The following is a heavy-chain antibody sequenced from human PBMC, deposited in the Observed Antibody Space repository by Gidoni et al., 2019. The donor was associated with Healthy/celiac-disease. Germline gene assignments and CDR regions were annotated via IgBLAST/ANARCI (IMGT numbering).Heavy chain of an antibody. CDR2: ISYDGSNK. V-gene: IGHV3-30*18. D-gene: IGHD6-19*01. CDR1: GFTFSSYG. Sequence: VQLVESGGGVVPPGRSLRLSCAASGFTFSSYGMHWVRHAPGKGLEWVAVISYDGSNKYYADYVKGRFTISRDNSKNTLYLQMNSLRAEDTAVYYCAKGGSGWYASGYFDYWGQGTLVTVSS. J-gene: IGHJ4*02. CDR3: AKGGSGWYASGYFDY.